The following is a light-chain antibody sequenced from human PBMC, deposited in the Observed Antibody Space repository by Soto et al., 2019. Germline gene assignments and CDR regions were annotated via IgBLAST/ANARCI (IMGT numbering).Light chain of an antibody. CDR2: GAS. Sequence: EIVLTQSPGTMSLSPGESATLSCRASQSVTANYLAWYQQKAGQAPRLLIYGASSRATGIPDRFSGSGSGTDFTLTISRLEPEDFPVFYCQQYGSSPETFGQGTKVEVK. CDR1: QSVTANY. J-gene: IGKJ1*01. V-gene: IGKV3-20*01. CDR3: QQYGSSPET.